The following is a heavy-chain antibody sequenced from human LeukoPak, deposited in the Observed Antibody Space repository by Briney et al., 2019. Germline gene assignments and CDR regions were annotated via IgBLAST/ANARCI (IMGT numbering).Heavy chain of an antibody. Sequence: QTGGSLRLSCAASGFTFSDYSMNWVRQAPGRGLEWISYIWIDSGNTNYADSVKGRFTISGDKAKNSLYLQMNSLRVEDTAVYYCARDYKYAFDNWGQGTLVTVSS. V-gene: IGHV3-48*01. CDR2: IWIDSGNT. J-gene: IGHJ4*02. CDR1: GFTFSDYS. D-gene: IGHD5-24*01. CDR3: ARDYKYAFDN.